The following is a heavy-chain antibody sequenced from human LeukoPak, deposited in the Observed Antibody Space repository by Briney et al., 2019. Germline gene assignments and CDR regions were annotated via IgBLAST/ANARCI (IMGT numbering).Heavy chain of an antibody. Sequence: GGSLRLSCAASGFTVSSNYMSWVRQAPGKGLEWVSVIYSGGSTYYADSVKGRFTISRDNSKNTLYLQMNSLRAEDTAVYYCARDLAGTWYGMDVWGQGTTVTVSS. D-gene: IGHD6-19*01. CDR1: GFTVSSNY. CDR3: ARDLAGTWYGMDV. V-gene: IGHV3-53*01. J-gene: IGHJ6*02. CDR2: IYSGGST.